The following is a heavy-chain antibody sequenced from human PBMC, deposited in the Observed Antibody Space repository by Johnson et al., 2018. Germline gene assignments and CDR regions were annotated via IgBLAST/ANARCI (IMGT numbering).Heavy chain of an antibody. CDR1: GFTFSSYS. V-gene: IGHV3-21*01. D-gene: IGHD6-6*01. J-gene: IGHJ6*02. Sequence: VQLVESGGGVVQXGRSLRLSCAASGFTFSSYSMNWVRQAPGKGLEWVSSISSSSSYIYYADSVKGRFTISRDNAKNSLYLQMNSLRAEDTAVYYCARGSIAYYYGMDVWGQGTTVTVSS. CDR2: ISSSSSYI. CDR3: ARGSIAYYYGMDV.